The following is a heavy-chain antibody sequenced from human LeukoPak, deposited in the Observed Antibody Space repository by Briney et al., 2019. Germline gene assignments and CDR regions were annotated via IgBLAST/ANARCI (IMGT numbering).Heavy chain of an antibody. D-gene: IGHD3-9*01. V-gene: IGHV5-10-1*01. CDR3: ARRYYNLLTGYYSFDI. CDR2: LNPSDSYT. J-gene: IGHJ3*02. Sequence: GSSLRFSSKGSGDSFTSYWISWLRQLPAKDLVGRGGLNPSDSYTNYSPSFQGHVTISADKSNRTAYLQWSCLKASDTAMYYCARRYYNLLTGYYSFDIWGQGTMVTISS. CDR1: GDSFTSYW.